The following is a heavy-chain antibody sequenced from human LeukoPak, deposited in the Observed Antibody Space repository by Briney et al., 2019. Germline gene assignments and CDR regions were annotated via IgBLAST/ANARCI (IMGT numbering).Heavy chain of an antibody. CDR3: TKDPNGDYVGAFEP. CDR1: GFSFSSFA. D-gene: IGHD4-17*01. J-gene: IGHJ5*02. V-gene: IGHV3-23*01. Sequence: RPGGTLRLSCAASGFSFSSFAMTWVRQAPGKGLEWVSSITGGHYPTYNTDSVKGRFTISRDNSKNTLYLQMNSLRADDTAVYYCTKDPNGDYVGAFEPWGQGTLVTVSS. CDR2: ITGGHYPT.